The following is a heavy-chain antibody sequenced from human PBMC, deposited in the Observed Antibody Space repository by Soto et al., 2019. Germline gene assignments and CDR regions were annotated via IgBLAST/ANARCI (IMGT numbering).Heavy chain of an antibody. V-gene: IGHV1-2*04. D-gene: IGHD2-15*01. Sequence: ASVKVSCKASGYTFTGYYMHWVRQAPGQGIEWMGWINPNSGGTNYAQKFQGWVTMTRDTSISTAYMELSRLRSDDTAVYYCARNYCSGGICLYYFDYWGPGTLVTVSS. CDR2: INPNSGGT. J-gene: IGHJ4*02. CDR3: ARNYCSGGICLYYFDY. CDR1: GYTFTGYY.